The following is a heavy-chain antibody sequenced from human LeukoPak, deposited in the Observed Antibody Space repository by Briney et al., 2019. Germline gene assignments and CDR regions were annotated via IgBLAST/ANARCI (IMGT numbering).Heavy chain of an antibody. D-gene: IGHD4-17*01. V-gene: IGHV1-69*06. CDR1: GGTFSSYA. J-gene: IGHJ3*02. CDR3: ASVGMTGLTTVTTSGAFDI. Sequence: SVKVSCKASGGTFSSYAISWVRQAPGQGLEWMGRIIPMFGTANYAQKFQGRVTITADKSTSTAYMELSSLRSEDTAVYYCASVGMTGLTTVTTSGAFDIWGQGTMVTVSS. CDR2: IIPMFGTA.